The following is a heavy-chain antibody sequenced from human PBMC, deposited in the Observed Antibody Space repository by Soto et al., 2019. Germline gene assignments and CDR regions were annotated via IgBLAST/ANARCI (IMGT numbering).Heavy chain of an antibody. V-gene: IGHV3-30*18. CDR1: GFTFSSYG. J-gene: IGHJ4*02. CDR3: AKDNSDFWSGYWGRIDY. CDR2: ISYDGSNK. Sequence: GGSLRLSCAASGFTFSSYGMHWVRQAPGKGLEWVAVISYDGSNKYYADSVKGRFTISRDNSKNTLYLQMNSLRAEDTAVYYCAKDNSDFWSGYWGRIDYWGQGTLVTVSS. D-gene: IGHD3-3*01.